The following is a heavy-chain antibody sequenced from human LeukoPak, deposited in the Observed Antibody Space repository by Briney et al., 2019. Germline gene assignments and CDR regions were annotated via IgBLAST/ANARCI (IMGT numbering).Heavy chain of an antibody. CDR1: GFTVSSNY. D-gene: IGHD1-26*01. CDR2: IYSGGST. CDR3: ARDSIVGATPLGY. J-gene: IGHJ4*02. Sequence: PGGSLRLSCAASGFTVSSNYMSWVRQAPGKGLEWVSVIYSGGSTYYADSVKGRFTISRDNSKNTLYLQMNSLRAEDTAVYYCARDSIVGATPLGYWGQGTLVTVSS. V-gene: IGHV3-53*01.